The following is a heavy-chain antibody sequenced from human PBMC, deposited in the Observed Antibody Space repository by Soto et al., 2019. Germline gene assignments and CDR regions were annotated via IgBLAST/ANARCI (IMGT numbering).Heavy chain of an antibody. V-gene: IGHV3-21*01. CDR1: GFTFSSYS. J-gene: IGHJ6*03. D-gene: IGHD2-15*01. CDR2: ISSSSSYI. Sequence: GSLRLSCAASGFTFSSYSMNWVRQAPGKGLEWVSSISSSSSYIYYADSVKGRFTISRDNAKNSLYLQMNSLRAEDTAVYYCARGSCSGGSCYSGAYYYYMDVWGKGTTVTVSS. CDR3: ARGSCSGGSCYSGAYYYYMDV.